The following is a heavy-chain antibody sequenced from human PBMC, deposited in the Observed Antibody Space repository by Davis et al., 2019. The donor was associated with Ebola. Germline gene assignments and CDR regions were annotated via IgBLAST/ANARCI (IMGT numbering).Heavy chain of an antibody. D-gene: IGHD3-3*01. CDR2: ISGSGGST. Sequence: GGSLRLSCTDSVITFSSYAMTWVRQAPGKGLEWVSAISGSGGSTYYADSVKGRFTIPRDNSKKTLYLQMTSLRAEDKAVYYCAKSGLSFGVVKYHYGMDVWGKGTTVTVSS. CDR3: AKSGLSFGVVKYHYGMDV. J-gene: IGHJ6*04. CDR1: VITFSSYA. V-gene: IGHV3-23*01.